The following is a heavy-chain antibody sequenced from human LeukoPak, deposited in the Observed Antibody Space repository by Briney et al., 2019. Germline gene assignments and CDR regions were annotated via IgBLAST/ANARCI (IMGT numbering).Heavy chain of an antibody. CDR3: SRASGYGLDV. J-gene: IGHJ6*02. D-gene: IGHD7-27*01. V-gene: IGHV4-59*01. Sequence: SETLSLTCTVSGGSISSYYWSWIRQPPGKGLEWIGYIYYSGSTNSNPSLKSRVTMSSDRAKKQFSLKLNSVTAADTAVYYCSRASGYGLDVWGQGTTVTVSS. CDR2: IYYSGST. CDR1: GGSISSYY.